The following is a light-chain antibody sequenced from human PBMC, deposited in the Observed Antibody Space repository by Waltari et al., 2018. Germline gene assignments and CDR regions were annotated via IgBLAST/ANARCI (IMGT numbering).Light chain of an antibody. Sequence: EIVMTQSPATLSVSQGERATLSCRASHSVSSNLAWYQQKPGQAPRLLIYGASTRATGIPARFSGSGSGTEFTLTISSLQSEDFAVYYCQQYNNWPTWTFGQGTKVEIK. CDR3: QQYNNWPTWT. V-gene: IGKV3-15*01. J-gene: IGKJ1*01. CDR1: HSVSSN. CDR2: GAS.